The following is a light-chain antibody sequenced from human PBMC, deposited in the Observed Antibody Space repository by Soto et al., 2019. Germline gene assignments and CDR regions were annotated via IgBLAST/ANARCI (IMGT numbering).Light chain of an antibody. V-gene: IGLV2-8*01. CDR2: DVN. J-gene: IGLJ2*01. CDR3: SLYVGSNNWI. CDR1: SSDVGSYNY. Sequence: QSALTQPPSASGSPGQSVTISCTGTSSDVGSYNYVSWYQQHPDKAPKVMIYDVNKRPSGVPDRFSGSKSGNTASLTVSGLQAEDEADYYCSLYVGSNNWIFGGGTKLTVL.